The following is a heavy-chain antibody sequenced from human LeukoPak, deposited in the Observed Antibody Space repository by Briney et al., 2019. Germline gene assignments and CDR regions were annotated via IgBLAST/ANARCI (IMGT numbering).Heavy chain of an antibody. Sequence: SETLSLTCAVYGESFSGYYWSWIRQPPGKGLEWIGEINHSGSTNYNPSLKSRVTISVDTSKNQFSLKLSSVTAADTAVYYCARPRGYSGYEWFNWFDPWGQGTLVTVSS. D-gene: IGHD5-12*01. V-gene: IGHV4-34*01. CDR3: ARPRGYSGYEWFNWFDP. J-gene: IGHJ5*02. CDR1: GESFSGYY. CDR2: INHSGST.